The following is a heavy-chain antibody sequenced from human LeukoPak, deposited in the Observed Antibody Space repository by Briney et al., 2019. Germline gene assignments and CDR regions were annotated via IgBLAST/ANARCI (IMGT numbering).Heavy chain of an antibody. V-gene: IGHV1-69*13. CDR3: ARDADTSEFFSWLDL. Sequence: GASVKVSCKASGGTFSSYAISWVRQAPGQGLEWMGGIIPIFGTANYAQKFQGRVTITADESTSTAYMELSSLRSEDTAVYYCARDADTSEFFSWLDLWGQGTLVTVSS. J-gene: IGHJ5*02. CDR1: GGTFSSYA. CDR2: IIPIFGTA. D-gene: IGHD3-22*01.